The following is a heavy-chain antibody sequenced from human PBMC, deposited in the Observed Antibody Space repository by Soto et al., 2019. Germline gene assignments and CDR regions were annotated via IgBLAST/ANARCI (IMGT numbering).Heavy chain of an antibody. CDR1: GGSISSYY. J-gene: IGHJ4*02. D-gene: IGHD4-17*01. CDR3: ARGSSSYGVNVDFDY. CDR2: IYYSGST. V-gene: IGHV4-59*01. Sequence: PSETLSLTCTVSGGSISSYYWSWIRQPPGKGLEWIGYIYYSGSTNYNPSLKSRVTISVDTSKNQFSLRLSSVTAADTAVYYCARGSSSYGVNVDFDYWGQGTLVTVSS.